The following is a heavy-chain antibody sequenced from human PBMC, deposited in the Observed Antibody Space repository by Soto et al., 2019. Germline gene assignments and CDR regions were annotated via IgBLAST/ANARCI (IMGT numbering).Heavy chain of an antibody. Sequence: PGGSLRLSCAASGFTFSDYYMTWIRQAPGKGLEWVSTISSSGGTISYADSMKGRFTISRDNTKNSLYLQMNSLRAEDTAVYYCAKVDAARIYDYWGQGTLVTVSS. J-gene: IGHJ4*02. D-gene: IGHD6-6*01. CDR1: GFTFSDYY. V-gene: IGHV3-11*01. CDR3: AKVDAARIYDY. CDR2: ISSSGGTI.